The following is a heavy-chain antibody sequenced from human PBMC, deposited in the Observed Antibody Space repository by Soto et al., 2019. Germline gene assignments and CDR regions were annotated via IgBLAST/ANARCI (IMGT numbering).Heavy chain of an antibody. CDR3: ARLVYDTRLNYMYFDF. D-gene: IGHD3-10*01. V-gene: IGHV4-4*02. CDR2: IFHDGTA. J-gene: IGHJ4*02. CDR1: GVSISSGNW. Sequence: QVKLQESGPGLATPSGTLSLTCVVSGVSISSGNWWTWVRQSPQRGLEYIGEIFHDGTANYYPSFERRVAISVDTSKNQFSLKLTSVTAADTAIYFCARLVYDTRLNYMYFDFWGQGTLVTVSS.